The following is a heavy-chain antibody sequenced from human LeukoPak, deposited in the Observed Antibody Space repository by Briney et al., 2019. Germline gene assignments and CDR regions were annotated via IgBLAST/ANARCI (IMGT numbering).Heavy chain of an antibody. CDR2: ISYDGSNK. V-gene: IGHV3-30*04. CDR3: ARDSDYYDSRVDY. J-gene: IGHJ4*02. Sequence: GRSLRLSCAASGFTFSSYAMHWVRQAPGKGLEWVAVISYDGSNKYYADSVKGRFTISRDNSKNTLYLQMNSLRAEDTAVYYCARDSDYYDSRVDYWGQGTLVTVSS. D-gene: IGHD3-22*01. CDR1: GFTFSSYA.